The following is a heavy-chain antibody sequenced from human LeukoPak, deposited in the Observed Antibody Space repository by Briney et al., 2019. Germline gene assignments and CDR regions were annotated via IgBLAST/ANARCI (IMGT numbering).Heavy chain of an antibody. J-gene: IGHJ3*02. CDR2: TYFRSEWGN. Sequence: SQTLSLTCAISGDTVSNNDVAWNWIRQSPSRGLEWLGRTYFRSEWGNDYALSVKSRITINPDTSKNQFSLQLNSVTPEDTAVYYCARDLHWAFDIWGQGTMVTVSS. CDR1: GDTVSNNDVA. D-gene: IGHD4-11*01. V-gene: IGHV6-1*01. CDR3: ARDLHWAFDI.